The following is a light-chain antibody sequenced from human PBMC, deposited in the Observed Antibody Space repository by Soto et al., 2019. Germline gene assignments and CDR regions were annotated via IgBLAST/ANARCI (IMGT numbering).Light chain of an antibody. J-gene: IGLJ1*01. Sequence: QSVLTQPASVCGSPGQSITISCTGTSSDVGGYNYVSWYQQHPGKAPKLMIYDVTNRPSGVSNRFSGSKSGNTASLTISGLQAEDEADYYCSSCTTSSTLCVFGTGTKVTVL. CDR1: SSDVGGYNY. V-gene: IGLV2-14*01. CDR2: DVT. CDR3: SSCTTSSTLCV.